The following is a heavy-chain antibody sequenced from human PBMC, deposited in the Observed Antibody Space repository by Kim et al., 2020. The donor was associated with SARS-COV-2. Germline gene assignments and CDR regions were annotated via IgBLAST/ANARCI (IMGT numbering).Heavy chain of an antibody. J-gene: IGHJ4*02. V-gene: IGHV4-39*01. CDR2: IFYSGST. CDR1: GGSISTSSYY. CDR3: ARSATYYDFWSDYPEYYFDY. D-gene: IGHD3-3*01. Sequence: SETLSLTCTVSGGSISTSSYYWGWIRQPPGKGLEWIGTIFYSGSTYYNPSLKSRVTISVDTSKNQFSLKVTSVTAADTAVYYCARSATYYDFWSDYPEYYFDYWGQGNLVIVSS.